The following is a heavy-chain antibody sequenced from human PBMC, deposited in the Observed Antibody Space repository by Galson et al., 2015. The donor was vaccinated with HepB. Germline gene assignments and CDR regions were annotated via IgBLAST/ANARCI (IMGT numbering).Heavy chain of an antibody. CDR1: GGTLRSNA. J-gene: IGHJ4*02. CDR2: IIPIIGIT. V-gene: IGHV1-69*04. CDR3: ARDWSTWFYFDT. Sequence: SVKVSCKASGGTLRSNAVSWVRQAPGQGLEWMGRIIPIIGITTYAQKFQGRVTITADTSTSTTYMGLSSLRSDDTAIYYCARDWSTWFYFDTWGQGARVTVSS. D-gene: IGHD3-22*01.